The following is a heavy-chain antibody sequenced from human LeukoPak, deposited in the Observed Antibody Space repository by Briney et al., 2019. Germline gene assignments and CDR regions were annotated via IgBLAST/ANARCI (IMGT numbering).Heavy chain of an antibody. CDR3: ARGRLYNWKNWFDP. CDR1: GGSFSGYY. D-gene: IGHD1-20*01. Sequence: SETLSLTCAVYGGSFSGYYWSWIRQPPGKGLEWIGEINHSGSTNYNPSLKSRVTISVDTSKNQFSLKLSSVTAADTAVYYCARGRLYNWKNWFDPWGQGTLVTVSS. J-gene: IGHJ5*02. CDR2: INHSGST. V-gene: IGHV4-34*01.